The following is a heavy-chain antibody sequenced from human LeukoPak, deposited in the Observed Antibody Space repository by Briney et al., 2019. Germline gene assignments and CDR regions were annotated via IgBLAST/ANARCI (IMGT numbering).Heavy chain of an antibody. Sequence: SQTLSLACTVSGGSISSGSYYWSWIRQPAGKGLEWIGRIYTSGSTNYNPSLKSRVTISVDTSKNQFSLKLSSVTAADTAVYYCARIPSYYYYMDVWGKGTTVTVSS. J-gene: IGHJ6*03. CDR1: GGSISSGSYY. CDR3: ARIPSYYYYMDV. CDR2: IYTSGST. V-gene: IGHV4-61*02.